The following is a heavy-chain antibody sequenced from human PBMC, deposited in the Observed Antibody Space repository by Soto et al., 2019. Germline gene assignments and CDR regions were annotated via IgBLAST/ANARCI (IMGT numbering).Heavy chain of an antibody. CDR3: ARSLTVFGVVARFDK. V-gene: IGHV3-30-3*01. D-gene: IGHD3-3*01. J-gene: IGHJ4*02. CDR2: VSYDGTNK. Sequence: QVQLVESGGGVVQPGRSLRLSCAASRFTFSDYAMQWVRQAPGKGLEWVAAVSYDGTNKYYADSVQGRFTISRDNSKNTLYLQMNSLRVEDTALYYCARSLTVFGVVARFDKWSQGTPVTVSS. CDR1: RFTFSDYA.